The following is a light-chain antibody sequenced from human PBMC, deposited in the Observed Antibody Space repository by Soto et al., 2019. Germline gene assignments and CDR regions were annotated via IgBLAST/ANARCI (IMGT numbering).Light chain of an antibody. V-gene: IGKV1-9*01. J-gene: IGKJ4*01. CDR3: QQLSRYPLT. CDR2: DAS. Sequence: GDRVTITCRASQTISTWMAWYQQKPGKAPKLLVYDASTLQSGVASRFSGSGSGTEFSLTIRALQPEDFATYYCQQLSRYPLTFGGGTKVDIK. CDR1: QTISTW.